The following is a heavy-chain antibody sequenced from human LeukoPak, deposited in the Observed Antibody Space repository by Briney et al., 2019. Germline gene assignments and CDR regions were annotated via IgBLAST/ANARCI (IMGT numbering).Heavy chain of an antibody. V-gene: IGHV3-23*01. J-gene: IGHJ5*02. CDR2: ISGSGGST. Sequence: PGGSLRLSCAASGFTFSSYAMSWVRQAPGKGLEWVSAISGSGGSTYYADSVKGRFTISRDSSKNTLYLQMNSLRAEDTAVYYCARDLQGTTVTKLGEGTTWGQGTLVTVSS. CDR3: ARDLQGTTVTKLGEGTT. D-gene: IGHD4-17*01. CDR1: GFTFSSYA.